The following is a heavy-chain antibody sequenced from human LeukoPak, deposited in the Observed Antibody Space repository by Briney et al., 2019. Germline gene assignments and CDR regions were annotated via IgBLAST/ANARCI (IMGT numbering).Heavy chain of an antibody. CDR3: ARDNMLGYYFDY. Sequence: GGSLRLSCATSGCTFSSYWMSWVRQAPGKGLEWVANIKQDGSEIYYVDSVRGRFTISRDNAKNSLYLQMNSLRAGDTAVYFCARDNMLGYYFDYWGQGTLVTVSS. D-gene: IGHD1-26*01. CDR2: IKQDGSEI. CDR1: GCTFSSYW. V-gene: IGHV3-7*01. J-gene: IGHJ4*02.